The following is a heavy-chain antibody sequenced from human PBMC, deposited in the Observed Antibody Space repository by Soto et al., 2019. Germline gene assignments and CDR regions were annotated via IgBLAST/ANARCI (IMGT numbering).Heavy chain of an antibody. D-gene: IGHD3-9*01. CDR2: ISSRGDNT. V-gene: IGHV3-23*01. CDR1: GFTFSNYA. Sequence: EVQLLESGGGLVQPGGSLRLSCAASGFTFSNYAMSWVRQAPGKGLEWISAISSRGDNTHHADSVRGRFTISGDNSKNMLYLEISTLRAEHTAVYYCAKCDWVFVKTSNYFFDYWGQGTLVTVSS. CDR3: AKCDWVFVKTSNYFFDY. J-gene: IGHJ4*02.